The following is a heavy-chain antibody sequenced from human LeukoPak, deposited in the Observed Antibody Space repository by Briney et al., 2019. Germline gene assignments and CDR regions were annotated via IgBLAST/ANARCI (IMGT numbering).Heavy chain of an antibody. CDR1: GGSFSGYY. J-gene: IGHJ4*02. V-gene: IGHV4-34*01. D-gene: IGHD3-10*01. CDR2: INHSGST. Sequence: SETLSLTCAVYGGSFSGYYWSWIRQPPGKGLEWIGEINHSGSTNYNPSLKSRVTISVDTSKNQFSLKLSSVTAADTAVYYCARVLYYGSGSSIFDYWGQGTLVTVSS. CDR3: ARVLYYGSGSSIFDY.